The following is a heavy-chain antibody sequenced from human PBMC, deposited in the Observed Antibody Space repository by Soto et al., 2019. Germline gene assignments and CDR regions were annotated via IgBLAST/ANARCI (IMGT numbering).Heavy chain of an antibody. V-gene: IGHV4-59*01. D-gene: IGHD1-26*01. CDR2: IYYSGST. CDR1: GGSISSYY. J-gene: IGHJ4*02. CDR3: ARDKSIVGATTGFDY. Sequence: SETLSLTCTVSGGSISSYYWSWIRQPPGKGLEWIGYIYYSGSTNYNPSLKSRVTISVDTSKNQFSLKLSSVTAADTAVYYCARDKSIVGATTGFDYWGQGTLVTVSS.